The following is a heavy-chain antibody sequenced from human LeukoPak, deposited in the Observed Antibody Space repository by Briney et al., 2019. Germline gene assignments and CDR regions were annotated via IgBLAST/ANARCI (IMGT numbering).Heavy chain of an antibody. Sequence: SETLSLTCAVYGGSFSGYCWSWIRQPPGKGLEWIGEINHSGSTNYNPSLKSRVTISVDASKNQFSLKLSSVTAADTTVHYCARDSGSMGQNWGQGTLVTVSS. CDR3: ARDSGSMGQN. J-gene: IGHJ4*02. V-gene: IGHV4-34*01. CDR2: INHSGST. D-gene: IGHD1-26*01. CDR1: GGSFSGYC.